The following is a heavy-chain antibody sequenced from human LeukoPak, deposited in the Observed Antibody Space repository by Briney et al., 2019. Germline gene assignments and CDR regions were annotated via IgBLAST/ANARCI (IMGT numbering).Heavy chain of an antibody. J-gene: IGHJ4*02. CDR3: ASVCSGTSCHFDY. CDR1: GFTFSTYG. V-gene: IGHV3-33*01. D-gene: IGHD2-2*01. CDR2: IWSDGSNK. Sequence: PGRSLRLSCAASGFTFSTYGMYWARQAPGKGLEWVATIWSDGSNKYYADSVKGRFTISRDNSKNTLYLQMNSLRAEDTAVYYCASVCSGTSCHFDYWGQGTLVTVSS.